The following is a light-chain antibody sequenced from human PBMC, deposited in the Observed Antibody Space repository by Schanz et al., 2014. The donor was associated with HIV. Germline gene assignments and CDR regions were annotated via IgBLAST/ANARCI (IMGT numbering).Light chain of an antibody. CDR3: IPYTSDSVL. CDR2: GVF. V-gene: IGLV2-14*03. CDR1: NNDIGSYTY. J-gene: IGLJ2*01. Sequence: QSALTQPASVSGSPGQSITVSCTGTNNDIGSYTYVAWYQQHPGKAPKVVVYGVFDRPSGVSNRFSGSKSGNTASLTISGLQPEDEGDYYCIPYTSDSVLFGGGPNLTV.